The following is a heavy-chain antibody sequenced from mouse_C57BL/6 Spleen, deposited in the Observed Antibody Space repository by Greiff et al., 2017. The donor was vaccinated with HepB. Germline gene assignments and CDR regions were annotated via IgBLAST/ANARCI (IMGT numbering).Heavy chain of an antibody. CDR2: IYPGSGNT. CDR1: GYTFTDYY. V-gene: IGHV1-76*01. J-gene: IGHJ1*03. CDR3: ARGIPKGYFDV. Sequence: VQLQQSGAELVRPGASVKLSCKASGYTFTDYYINWVKQRPGQGLEWIARIYPGSGNTYYNEKFKGKATLTAEKSSSTAYMQLSSLTSEDSAVYFCARGIPKGYFDVWGTGTTVTVSS.